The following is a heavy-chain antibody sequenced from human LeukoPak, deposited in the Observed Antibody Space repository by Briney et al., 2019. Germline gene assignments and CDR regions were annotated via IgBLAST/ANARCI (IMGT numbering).Heavy chain of an antibody. J-gene: IGHJ4*02. D-gene: IGHD2-2*02. CDR3: ARVGYCSSTSCYSDY. V-gene: IGHV3-7*01. CDR1: GFSFRDYW. Sequence: GGSLRLSCAASGFSFRDYWMSWVRQAPGRGLEWVADITPDGSGKTYVDSVKGRFTISRDNAKNSLYLQMNSLRAEDTAVYYCARVGYCSSTSCYSDYWGQGTLVTVSS. CDR2: ITPDGSGK.